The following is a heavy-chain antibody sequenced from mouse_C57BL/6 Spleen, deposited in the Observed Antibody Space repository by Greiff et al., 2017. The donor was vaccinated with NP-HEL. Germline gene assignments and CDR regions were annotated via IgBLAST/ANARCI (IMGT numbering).Heavy chain of an antibody. D-gene: IGHD2-5*01. CDR2: IDPSDSYT. CDR1: GYTFTSYW. J-gene: IGHJ3*01. Sequence: QVQLQQPGAELVRPGTSVKLSCKASGYTFTSYWMHWVKQRPGQGLEWIGVIDPSDSYTNYNQKFKGKATLTVDTSSSTAYMQLSSLTSEDSAVYYCARLYSNYVFAYWGQGTLVTVSA. CDR3: ARLYSNYVFAY. V-gene: IGHV1-59*01.